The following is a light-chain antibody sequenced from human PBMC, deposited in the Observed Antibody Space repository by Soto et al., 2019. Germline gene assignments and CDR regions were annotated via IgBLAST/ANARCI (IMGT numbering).Light chain of an antibody. V-gene: IGKV1-33*01. J-gene: IGKJ2*01. Sequence: DIPMPQSPSSLSASVGDRVNITCQASQDISNHLNWYQQKPGEAPKLLIYAASNLETGVRSRFSGSGSGTDFTFTISSLQPEDIAIYCCQQYSSLPYIFGQGTNLEIK. CDR3: QQYSSLPYI. CDR1: QDISNH. CDR2: AAS.